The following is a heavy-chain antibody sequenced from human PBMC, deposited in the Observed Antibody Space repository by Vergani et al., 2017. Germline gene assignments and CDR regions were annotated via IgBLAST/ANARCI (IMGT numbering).Heavy chain of an antibody. J-gene: IGHJ4*02. V-gene: IGHV1-69*01. D-gene: IGHD1-14*01. CDR1: GGTFSSYA. Sequence: QVQLVQSGAEVKKPGSSVKVSCKASGGTFSSYAISWVRQAPGQGLEWMGGISPIFGTANYAQKFQGRVTITADESTGTAYMELSSLRSEDTAVYYCASSPTGTAPSDYWGQGTLVTVSS. CDR3: ASSPTGTAPSDY. CDR2: ISPIFGTA.